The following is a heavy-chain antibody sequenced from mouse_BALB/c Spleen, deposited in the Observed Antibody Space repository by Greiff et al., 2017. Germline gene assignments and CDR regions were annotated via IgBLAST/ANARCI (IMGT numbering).Heavy chain of an antibody. CDR1: GYSITSDYA. CDR3: ARSDYYGSSSYYFDY. Sequence: EVKVEESGPGLVKPSQSLSLTCPVTGYSITSDYAWNWIRQFPGNKLEWMGYISYSGSTSYNPSLKSRISITRDTSKNQFFLLLNSVTTEDTATYYCARSDYYGSSSYYFDYWGQGTTLTVSS. J-gene: IGHJ2*01. CDR2: ISYSGST. V-gene: IGHV3-2*02. D-gene: IGHD1-1*01.